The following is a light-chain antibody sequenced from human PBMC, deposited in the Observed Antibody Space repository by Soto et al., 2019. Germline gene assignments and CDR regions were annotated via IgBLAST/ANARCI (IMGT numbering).Light chain of an antibody. Sequence: IVLAQSPGTLSLSPWERATLSCRASQSVSSYLAWYQQKFGQAPRLLIYDASNRATGIPARFSGSGSATDFTLTISSLEPEDFAIYYCQQRYNWPLTFGQGTKVE. V-gene: IGKV3-11*01. J-gene: IGKJ1*01. CDR3: QQRYNWPLT. CDR1: QSVSSY. CDR2: DAS.